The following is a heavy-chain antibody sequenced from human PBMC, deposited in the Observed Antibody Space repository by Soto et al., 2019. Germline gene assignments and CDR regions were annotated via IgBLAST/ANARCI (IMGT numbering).Heavy chain of an antibody. CDR1: GYTFTIYG. J-gene: IGHJ4*02. Sequence: ASVKVSCKASGYTFTIYGISCVLQSPLQWLDWMGWISAYNGNTNYAQKLQGRVTMTTDTSTSTAYMELRSLRSDDTAVYYCARDRDWAKYYYDSSGYYYFDYWGQGTLVTVSS. V-gene: IGHV1-18*01. CDR3: ARDRDWAKYYYDSSGYYYFDY. CDR2: ISAYNGNT. D-gene: IGHD3-22*01.